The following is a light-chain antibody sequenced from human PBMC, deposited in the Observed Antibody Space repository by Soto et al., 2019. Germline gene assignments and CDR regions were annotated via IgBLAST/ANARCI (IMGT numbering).Light chain of an antibody. Sequence: DIQMTQSPSTLSGSVGDRVTITCRASQTISSWLAWYQQKPGKAPKLLINKASTLKSGVPSRFSGSGPGTEFTLTISSLQPDDFATYYCQHYNSYSEAFGQGTKVDIK. CDR3: QHYNSYSEA. CDR1: QTISSW. CDR2: KAS. J-gene: IGKJ1*01. V-gene: IGKV1-5*03.